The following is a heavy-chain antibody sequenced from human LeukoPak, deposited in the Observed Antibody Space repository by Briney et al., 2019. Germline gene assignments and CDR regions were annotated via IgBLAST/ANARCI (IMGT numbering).Heavy chain of an antibody. J-gene: IGHJ3*02. CDR1: GGSISSYF. Sequence: SETLSLTCTVSGGSISSYFWSWIRQPPGKGLEWIGYIYYSGSTNYNPSLKSRVTMSVDTSKNQFSLKLSSVTAADTAVYYCAGGPITMIVSGDYAFDIWGQGTMVTVSS. V-gene: IGHV4-59*01. CDR2: IYYSGST. D-gene: IGHD3-22*01. CDR3: AGGPITMIVSGDYAFDI.